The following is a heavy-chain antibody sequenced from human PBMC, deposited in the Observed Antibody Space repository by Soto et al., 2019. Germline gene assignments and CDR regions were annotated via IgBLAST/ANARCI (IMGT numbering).Heavy chain of an antibody. CDR2: ISGSGGST. CDR1: GFTFSSYA. J-gene: IGHJ5*02. CDR3: AGDMGWFDP. Sequence: EVQLLESGGGLVQPGGSLRLSCAASGFTFSSYAMSWVRQAPGKGLEWVSAISGSGGSTYYADSVKGRFTISRDNSEHTLYLQMNDVRVEDTAVYFCAGDMGWFDPWGQGTLVTVSS. V-gene: IGHV3-23*01. D-gene: IGHD3-10*01.